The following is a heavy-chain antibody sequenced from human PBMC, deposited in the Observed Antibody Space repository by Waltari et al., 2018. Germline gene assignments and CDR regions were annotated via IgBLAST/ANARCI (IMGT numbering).Heavy chain of an antibody. CDR1: GGTFSTYA. CDR2: IIPTLEIA. J-gene: IGHJ6*02. V-gene: IGHV1-69*09. CDR3: ARDGTWGMDV. D-gene: IGHD1-26*01. Sequence: QVQLVQSGAEVKKPGSSVKVSCKASGGTFSTYALSWVRQAPGQGPEWMGRIIPTLEIATYAQKFQDRVTSIADKSTSTAYMELSSLRSDDMAVYYCARDGTWGMDVWGQGTTVTVSS.